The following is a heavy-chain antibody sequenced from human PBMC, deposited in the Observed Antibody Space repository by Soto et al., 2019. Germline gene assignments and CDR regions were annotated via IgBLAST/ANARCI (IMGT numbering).Heavy chain of an antibody. CDR2: ISPSGGST. Sequence: EVQLLESGGGLVQPGGSLSLSGAASGFTFSSYTMSWVRQAPGKGLQWVSVISPSGGSTYYADSVKGRFTISRDNSKNTLYLQMNSLRAEDTAVYYCAKGRQWLPTHGDYWGQGTLVTVSS. J-gene: IGHJ4*02. D-gene: IGHD6-19*01. V-gene: IGHV3-23*01. CDR3: AKGRQWLPTHGDY. CDR1: GFTFSSYT.